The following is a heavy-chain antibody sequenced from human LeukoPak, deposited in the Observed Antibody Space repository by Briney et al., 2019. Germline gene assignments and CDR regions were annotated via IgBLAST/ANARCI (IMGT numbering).Heavy chain of an antibody. V-gene: IGHV1-46*01. Sequence: ASVKVACKASGYTFTNYHIHWVRQAPGQGLEWMGIINPGEGTTIHAKKFQGRVTMTRATSTTSVYMELSSLRSEDTAVYYCARGTYCGGDCNSLGANYYFDFWGQGSLVTVSS. CDR2: INPGEGTT. J-gene: IGHJ4*02. CDR1: GYTFTNYH. D-gene: IGHD2-21*02. CDR3: ARGTYCGGDCNSLGANYYFDF.